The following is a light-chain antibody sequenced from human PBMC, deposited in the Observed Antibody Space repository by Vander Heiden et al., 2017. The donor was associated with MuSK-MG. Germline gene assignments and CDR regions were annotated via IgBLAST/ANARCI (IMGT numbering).Light chain of an antibody. CDR2: DAS. J-gene: IGKJ5*01. CDR3: QQYENRPT. CDR1: QDISNY. V-gene: IGKV1-33*01. Sequence: DIQMTQSPSSLSASVGDRVTITCQASQDISNYLNWYQQKPGKAPKLLIYDASNLETGVPSRFSGSGSGTDLTFTISSLKPEDSATYYCQQYENRPTFGQGTRLEMK.